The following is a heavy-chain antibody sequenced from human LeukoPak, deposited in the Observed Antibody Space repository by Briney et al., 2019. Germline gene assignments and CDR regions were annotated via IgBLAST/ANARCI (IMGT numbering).Heavy chain of an antibody. V-gene: IGHV3-53*01. J-gene: IGHJ6*02. CDR1: GFTVSSNY. CDR3: ASDYSNYYYGMDV. D-gene: IGHD4-11*01. Sequence: GGSLRLSCAASGFTVSSNYMSWVRQAPGKGLEWVSVIYSGGSTYYADSVKGRFTISRDNSKNTLYLQVNSLRAEDTAVYYCASDYSNYYYGMDVWGQGTTVTVSS. CDR2: IYSGGST.